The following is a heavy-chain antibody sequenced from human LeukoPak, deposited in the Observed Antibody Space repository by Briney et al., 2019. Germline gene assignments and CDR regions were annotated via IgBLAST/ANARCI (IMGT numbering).Heavy chain of an antibody. Sequence: SVKVSCKASGGTFGSYAISWVRQAPGQGLEWMGGIIPIFGTANYAQKFQGRVTITTDESTSTAYMELSSLRSEDTAVYYCATGEDCSSTSCFYPRFDYWGQGTLVTVSS. V-gene: IGHV1-69*05. CDR2: IIPIFGTA. D-gene: IGHD2-2*01. CDR1: GGTFGSYA. J-gene: IGHJ4*02. CDR3: ATGEDCSSTSCFYPRFDY.